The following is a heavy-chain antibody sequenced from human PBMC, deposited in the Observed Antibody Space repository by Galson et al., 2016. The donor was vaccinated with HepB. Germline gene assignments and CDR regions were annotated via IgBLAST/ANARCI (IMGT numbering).Heavy chain of an antibody. CDR2: IFTGGAT. J-gene: IGHJ4*02. CDR1: GFTVSTKY. V-gene: IGHV3-53*01. CDR3: ARDREGSGYFDY. Sequence: SLRLSCAASGFTVSTKYMAWVRQPPGKGLEWVSFIFTGGATYYSHSVKGRFTISRDNSKNTVYLQLNSLRVEDTAVYYCARDREGSGYFDYWGRGTMVTVSS. D-gene: IGHD3-10*01.